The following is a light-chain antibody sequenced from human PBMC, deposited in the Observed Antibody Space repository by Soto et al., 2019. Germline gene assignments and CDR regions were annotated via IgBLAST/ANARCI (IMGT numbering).Light chain of an antibody. J-gene: IGKJ5*01. CDR1: QSISSN. CDR3: QQYSSWPPWT. Sequence: EIGMTRSPATLSRSPWERGTLSCMGGQSISSNLAWYQQKPGQAPRLLIYGASTRAIDIPARFSGRGSGTEFTLTISSLQSEDIAVYYCQQYSSWPPWTFGQGTRLEI. CDR2: GAS. V-gene: IGKV3-15*01.